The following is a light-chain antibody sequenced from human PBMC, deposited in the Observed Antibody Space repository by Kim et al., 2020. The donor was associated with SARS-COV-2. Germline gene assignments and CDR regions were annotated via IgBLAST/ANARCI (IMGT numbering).Light chain of an antibody. Sequence: EIVMTQSPLSLPVTPGEPASISCRSSQSLLYINGNNHLDWYLQKPGQSPQLLIYLGSNRASGVPDRFSGSGSGTDFTLKISRVEAEDVGVYYCMQSLLIPLTFGGGTKVEIK. CDR1: QSLLYINGNNH. CDR2: LGS. V-gene: IGKV2-28*01. CDR3: MQSLLIPLT. J-gene: IGKJ4*01.